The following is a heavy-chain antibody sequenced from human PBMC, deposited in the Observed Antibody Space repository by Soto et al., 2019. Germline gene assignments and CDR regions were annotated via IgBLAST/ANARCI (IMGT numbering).Heavy chain of an antibody. CDR1: GFSFSSYA. V-gene: IGHV3-23*01. CDR2: ITSEGVTT. CDR3: AKDQRPSSGGVFACYDS. D-gene: IGHD3-16*02. J-gene: IGHJ5*01. Sequence: QMLGSGGGLVQPGGSLSLSCSATGFSFSSYAMCWVRQAPGNGLEWVSAITSEGVTTFYADSVKGRFTISSDNFRSTLFLQMNSLRDDDTAFYYCAKDQRPSSGGVFACYDSWGQGSLVTVSS.